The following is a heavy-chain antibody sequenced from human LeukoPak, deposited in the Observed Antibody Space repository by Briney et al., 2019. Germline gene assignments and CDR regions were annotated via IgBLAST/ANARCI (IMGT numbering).Heavy chain of an antibody. J-gene: IGHJ4*02. V-gene: IGHV1-18*01. CDR1: GYTFTSYG. Sequence: GASVKVSCKASGYTFTSYGISWVRQAPGQGLEWMGWISAYNGNTNYAQKLQGRVTMTTDTSTSTAYMELRSLRSDDTAVYYCARDGPLWFGELPFDYWGQGILVTVSS. CDR3: ARDGPLWFGELPFDY. CDR2: ISAYNGNT. D-gene: IGHD3-10*01.